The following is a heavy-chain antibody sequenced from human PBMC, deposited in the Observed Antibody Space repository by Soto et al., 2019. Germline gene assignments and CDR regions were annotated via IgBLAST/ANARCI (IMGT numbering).Heavy chain of an antibody. CDR2: IWYDGSNK. Sequence: GGSLRLSCAASGFTFSSYGMHWVRQAPGKGLEWVAVIWYDGSNKYYADSVKGRFTISRDNSKNTLYLQMNSRRAEDTAVYYCARDIFDPDANYYYYGMDVWGQGTTVTVSS. CDR1: GFTFSSYG. V-gene: IGHV3-33*01. CDR3: ARDIFDPDANYYYYGMDV. D-gene: IGHD2-15*01. J-gene: IGHJ6*02.